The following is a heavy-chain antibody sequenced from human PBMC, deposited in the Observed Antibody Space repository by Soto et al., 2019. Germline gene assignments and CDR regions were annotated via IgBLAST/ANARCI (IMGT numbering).Heavy chain of an antibody. CDR2: IYYSGST. CDR3: ARRYSSSFDY. D-gene: IGHD6-13*01. J-gene: IGHJ4*02. Sequence: SETLSLTCTVSGGSISRSSYYWGWIRQPPGKGLEWIGSIYYSGSTYYNPSLKSRVTISVDTSKNQFSLKLSSVTAADTAVYYCARRYSSSFDYWGQGTLVTVSS. V-gene: IGHV4-39*07. CDR1: GGSISRSSYY.